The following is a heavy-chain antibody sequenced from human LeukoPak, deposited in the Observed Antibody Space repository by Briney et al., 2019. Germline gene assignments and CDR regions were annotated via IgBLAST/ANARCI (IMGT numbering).Heavy chain of an antibody. CDR3: ALLLWFGDESDY. D-gene: IGHD3-10*01. Sequence: ASVKVSCKASGYTFTSYYMHWVRQAPGQGLEWMGIINPSGGSTSYAQRFQGRVTMTRNTSISTAYMELSSLRSEDTAVYYCALLLWFGDESDYWGQGTLVTVSS. CDR1: GYTFTSYY. V-gene: IGHV1-46*01. J-gene: IGHJ4*02. CDR2: INPSGGST.